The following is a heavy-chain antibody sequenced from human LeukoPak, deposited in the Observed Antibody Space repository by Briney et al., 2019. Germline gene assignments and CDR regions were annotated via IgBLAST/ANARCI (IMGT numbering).Heavy chain of an antibody. CDR1: GGSISSFY. V-gene: IGHV4-59*01. CDR3: ARGGYYFDY. J-gene: IGHJ4*02. CDR2: IYYSGST. Sequence: SETLSLTCTVSGGSISSFYWTWIRQPPGKGLEWIGYIYYSGSTNYNPSLKSRVTISVDTSKNQFSLKLSSVTAADTAVYYCARGGYYFDYWGQGTLVTVSS.